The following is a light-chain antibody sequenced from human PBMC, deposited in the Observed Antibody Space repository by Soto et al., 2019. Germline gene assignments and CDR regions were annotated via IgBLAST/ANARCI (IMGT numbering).Light chain of an antibody. Sequence: PGERVTLSCRASHSVGTNLAWYQQKPGQAPRLLIYGASIRDTGIPDRFTGSGSGTHFTLTISSLEPEDFALYYCQQYTTYPFTFGPGTKVDIK. CDR1: HSVGTN. CDR2: GAS. J-gene: IGKJ3*01. CDR3: QQYTTYPFT. V-gene: IGKV3D-15*01.